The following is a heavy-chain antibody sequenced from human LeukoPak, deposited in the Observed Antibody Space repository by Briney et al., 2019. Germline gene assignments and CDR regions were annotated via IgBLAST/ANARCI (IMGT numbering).Heavy chain of an antibody. Sequence: SSETLSLTCTVSGGSISSSSYYWGWIRQPPGKGLEWIGSIYYSGSTYYNPSLKSRVTISVDTSKNQFSLKLSSVTAADTAVYYCAIEVVPAAIIDYWGQGTLVTVSS. V-gene: IGHV4-39*01. J-gene: IGHJ4*02. CDR2: IYYSGST. CDR1: GGSISSSSYY. CDR3: AIEVVPAAIIDY. D-gene: IGHD2-2*01.